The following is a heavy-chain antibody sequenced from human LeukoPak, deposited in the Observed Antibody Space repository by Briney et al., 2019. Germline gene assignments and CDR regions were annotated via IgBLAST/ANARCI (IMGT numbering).Heavy chain of an antibody. CDR3: ARQSGKIAVLYYYYGMDV. J-gene: IGHJ6*02. V-gene: IGHV1-69*04. Sequence: GSSVKVSCKASGGTFSSYAISWVRQAPGQGLEWMGRIIPILGIANYAQKFQGRVTITADKSTSTAYMELSSLRSEDTAVYYCARQSGKIAVLYYYYGMDVWGQGTTVTVSS. CDR1: GGTFSSYA. D-gene: IGHD6-19*01. CDR2: IIPILGIA.